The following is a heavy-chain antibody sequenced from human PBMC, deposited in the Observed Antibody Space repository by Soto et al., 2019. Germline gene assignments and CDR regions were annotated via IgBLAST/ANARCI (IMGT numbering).Heavy chain of an antibody. CDR1: GGSISSGDCY. D-gene: IGHD6-13*01. V-gene: IGHV4-61*08. CDR2: IYYSGST. Sequence: SETLSLTCTVSGGSISSGDCYWIWKRPPPGNGLEWIGYIYYSGSTNYNPSLKSRVTISVDTSKNQFSLKLSSVTAADTAVYYCARGSTGYSSSWYRYWGQGTLVTVSS. J-gene: IGHJ4*02. CDR3: ARGSTGYSSSWYRY.